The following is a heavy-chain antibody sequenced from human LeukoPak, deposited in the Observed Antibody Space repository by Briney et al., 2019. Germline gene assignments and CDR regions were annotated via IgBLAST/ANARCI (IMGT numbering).Heavy chain of an antibody. D-gene: IGHD6-19*01. CDR3: AKVGANPGIAVAGRGYYFDF. J-gene: IGHJ4*02. Sequence: GGSLRLSCAASGFTFSSCAMSWVRQAPGKGLEWVSTTSGRGGSTYYADSVKGRFTISRDDSKNTLFLQMNSLRAEDTAVYYCAKVGANPGIAVAGRGYYFDFWGQGTLVTVSS. CDR1: GFTFSSCA. V-gene: IGHV3-23*01. CDR2: TSGRGGST.